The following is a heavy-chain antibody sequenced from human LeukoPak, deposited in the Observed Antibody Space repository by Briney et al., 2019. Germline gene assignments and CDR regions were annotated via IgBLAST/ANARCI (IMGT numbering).Heavy chain of an antibody. D-gene: IGHD2-2*02. CDR3: ARLNIPMGTFDY. CDR2: INPDSGGT. J-gene: IGHJ4*02. V-gene: IGHV1-2*02. CDR1: GYTFTSYG. Sequence: ASVKVSCKASGYTFTSYGISWVRQAPGQGLEWMGWINPDSGGTNYAQKFQGRVTMTRDTSISTAYMELSRLTSDDTAVYFCARLNIPMGTFDYWGQGTLVTVSS.